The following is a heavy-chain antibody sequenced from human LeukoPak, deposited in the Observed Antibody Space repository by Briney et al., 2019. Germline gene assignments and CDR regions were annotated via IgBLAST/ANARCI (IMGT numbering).Heavy chain of an antibody. D-gene: IGHD2-2*01. CDR3: ARDMDPTLSYYFDY. CDR1: GFTFSSYE. CDR2: ISSSGSTI. Sequence: GGSLRLSCAASGFTFSSYEMNWVRQAPGKGLEWVSYISSSGSTIYYADSVKGRFTISRDSAKNSLYLQMNSLRAEDTAVYYCARDMDPTLSYYFDYWGQGTLVTVSS. J-gene: IGHJ4*02. V-gene: IGHV3-48*03.